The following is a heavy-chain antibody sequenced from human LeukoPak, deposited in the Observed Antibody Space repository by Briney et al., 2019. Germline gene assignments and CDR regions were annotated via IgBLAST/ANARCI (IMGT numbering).Heavy chain of an antibody. CDR3: AEPCIAAAGYFDY. Sequence: SETLSLTCAVSGGSISSSTYYWGWIRQPPGKGLEWIGTIYYSGNTYYNPSLKSRVTISGDTSKNQFSLKLTSVTAADTAVYYCAEPCIAAAGYFDYWDQGTLVTVSS. CDR1: GGSISSSTYY. CDR2: IYYSGNT. V-gene: IGHV4-39*01. J-gene: IGHJ4*02. D-gene: IGHD6-13*01.